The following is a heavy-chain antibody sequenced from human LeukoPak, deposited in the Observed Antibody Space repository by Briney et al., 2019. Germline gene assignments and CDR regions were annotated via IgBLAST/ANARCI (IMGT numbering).Heavy chain of an antibody. J-gene: IGHJ6*03. V-gene: IGHV1-8*03. CDR1: GYTFTGYY. D-gene: IGHD4-17*01. CDR2: MNPNSGNS. CDR3: ARGATVTRDYYYYMDV. Sequence: ASVKVSCRASGYTFTGYYMHWVRQAPGQGLEWMGWMNPNSGNSGYAQKFQGRVTITRNTSISTAYMELSSLRSEDTAVYYCARGATVTRDYYYYMDVWGKGTTVTVSS.